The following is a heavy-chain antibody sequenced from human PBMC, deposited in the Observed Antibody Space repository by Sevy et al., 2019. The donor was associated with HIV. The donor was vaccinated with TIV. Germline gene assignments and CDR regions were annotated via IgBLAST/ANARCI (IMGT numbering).Heavy chain of an antibody. Sequence: SETLSLTCTVSGGSISSYYWSWIRQPAGKGLEWIGRIYTSGSTNYNPSLKSRVTMSVDTSKNQFSLKLSSVTAADTVVYYCARESGYDFWSGYYGIYYYGMDVWGQGTTVTVSS. CDR1: GGSISSYY. D-gene: IGHD3-3*01. CDR3: ARESGYDFWSGYYGIYYYGMDV. CDR2: IYTSGST. J-gene: IGHJ6*02. V-gene: IGHV4-4*07.